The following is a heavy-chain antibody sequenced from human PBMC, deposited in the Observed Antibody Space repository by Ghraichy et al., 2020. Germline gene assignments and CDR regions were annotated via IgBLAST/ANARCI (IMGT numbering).Heavy chain of an antibody. V-gene: IGHV3-74*01. CDR3: VRGTNGWYGIDY. J-gene: IGHJ4*02. CDR1: GFTFSNSW. CDR2: INIDGSFT. D-gene: IGHD6-19*01. Sequence: GGSLRLSCAASGFTFSNSWMHWVRQAPGKGLVWVSRINIDGSFTNYEDSVKGRFTISRDSAKNTLYLQMNSLRDEDTAVYYCVRGTNGWYGIDYWGQGTLVSVSS.